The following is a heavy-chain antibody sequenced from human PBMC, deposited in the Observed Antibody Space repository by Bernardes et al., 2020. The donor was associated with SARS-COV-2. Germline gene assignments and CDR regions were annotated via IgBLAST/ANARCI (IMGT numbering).Heavy chain of an antibody. J-gene: IGHJ6*02. V-gene: IGHV5-51*01. CDR1: DYTFTNYW. D-gene: IGHD4-17*01. CDR3: ARRRYGDFGLDV. Sequence: GESLKISCKGSDYTFTNYWIGWVRQMPGKGLEWMGIIYPGDSDTKYSPSFQGRVTISADKSVNTAYLQWSSPKASDTAIYYCARRRYGDFGLDVWGQGTTVTVSS. CDR2: IYPGDSDT.